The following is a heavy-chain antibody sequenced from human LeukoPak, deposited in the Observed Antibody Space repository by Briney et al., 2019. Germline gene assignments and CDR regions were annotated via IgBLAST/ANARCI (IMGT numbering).Heavy chain of an antibody. CDR2: INPNSGGT. CDR3: ARDHIVVVPAAKLYYYYYMDV. Sequence: LGASVKVSCKASGYTFTGYYIHWVRQAPGQGLEWMGWINPNSGGTNYAQKFQGRVTMTRDTSISTAYMELSRLRSDDTAVYYCARDHIVVVPAAKLYYYYYMDVWGKGTTVTVSS. D-gene: IGHD2-2*01. J-gene: IGHJ6*03. CDR1: GYTFTGYY. V-gene: IGHV1-2*03.